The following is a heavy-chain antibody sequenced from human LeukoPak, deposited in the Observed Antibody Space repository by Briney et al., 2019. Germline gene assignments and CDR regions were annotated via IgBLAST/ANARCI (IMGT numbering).Heavy chain of an antibody. CDR3: AKAVAGTVWIDY. D-gene: IGHD6-19*01. J-gene: IGHJ4*02. V-gene: IGHV3-23*01. Sequence: PGGSLRLSCAVSGFTFSSHWMSWVRQAPGKGLEWVSAISGSGGSTYYADSVKGRFTISRDNSKNTLYLQMNSLRAEDTAVYYCAKAVAGTVWIDYWGQGTLVTVSS. CDR1: GFTFSSHW. CDR2: ISGSGGST.